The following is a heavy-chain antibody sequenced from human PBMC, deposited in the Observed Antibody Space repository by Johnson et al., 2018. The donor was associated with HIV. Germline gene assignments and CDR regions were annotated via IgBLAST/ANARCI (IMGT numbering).Heavy chain of an antibody. CDR2: ISYDGSNK. CDR1: GFTFSSYG. Sequence: QMQLVESGGGVVQPGGSLRLSCAASGFTFSSYGMHWVRQAPGKGLEWVAVISYDGSNKYYADSVKGRFTISRDNSKNTLYLQMNSLRVDDTAVYHCAVPSVMTTMATTPWAFDIWGQGTMVTVSS. V-gene: IGHV3-30*03. D-gene: IGHD5-24*01. J-gene: IGHJ3*02. CDR3: AVPSVMTTMATTPWAFDI.